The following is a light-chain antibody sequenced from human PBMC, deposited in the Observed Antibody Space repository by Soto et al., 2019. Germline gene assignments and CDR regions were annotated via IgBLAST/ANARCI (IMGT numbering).Light chain of an antibody. J-gene: IGKJ1*01. CDR3: LQDYDYPWT. CDR1: QGIRND. CDR2: AAS. V-gene: IGKV1-6*01. Sequence: AIQMTQSPSSLSASVGDRVTITCRASQGIRNDLGWYQQKPGRAPKLLIYAASSLQSGVPSSFSGTGSGRDFTFTISSLQSEDFATYYCLQDYDYPWTFGQGTKVEIK.